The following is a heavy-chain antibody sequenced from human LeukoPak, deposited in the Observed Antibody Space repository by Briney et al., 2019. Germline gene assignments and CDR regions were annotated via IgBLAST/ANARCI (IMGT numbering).Heavy chain of an antibody. D-gene: IGHD5-18*01. CDR2: IYESGST. Sequence: SETLSLTCTVSGGSLSRYSWSWLRQPPGKGLEWIGHIYESGSTNYNPSLKSRVTISKDTSKNQFSLKLSSVTAADTAVYYCARRGYSYGSAFDIWGQGTMVTVSS. CDR1: GGSLSRYS. CDR3: ARRGYSYGSAFDI. V-gene: IGHV4-59*08. J-gene: IGHJ3*02.